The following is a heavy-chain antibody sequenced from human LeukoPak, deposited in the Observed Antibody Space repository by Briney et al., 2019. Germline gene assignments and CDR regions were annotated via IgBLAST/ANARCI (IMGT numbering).Heavy chain of an antibody. J-gene: IGHJ6*02. V-gene: IGHV1-8*01. CDR3: ARRDGYNNYYYYGMDV. CDR2: MNPNSGNT. CDR1: GYTFTSYD. D-gene: IGHD5-24*01. Sequence: ASVKVSCKASGYTFTSYDINWVRQATGQGLEWMGWMNPNSGNTGYAQKFQGRVTMTRNTSISTAYMELSSLRSEDTAVYYCARRDGYNNYYYYGMDVWGQGTLVTVSS.